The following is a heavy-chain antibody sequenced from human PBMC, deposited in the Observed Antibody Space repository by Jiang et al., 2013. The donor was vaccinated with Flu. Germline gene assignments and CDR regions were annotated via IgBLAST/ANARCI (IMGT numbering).Heavy chain of an antibody. Sequence: GAEVKKPGESLRISCKASGYTFTTYWIGWVRQMPGKGLEWMGIIYPGASDTRYSPSFEGQVTISADKSLSTACLQWNSLKASDTAMYYCARGAVTTWHNWGQGTLVTVSS. J-gene: IGHJ4*02. V-gene: IGHV5-51*01. CDR3: ARGAVTTWHN. CDR1: GYTFTTYW. D-gene: IGHD4-17*01. CDR2: IYPGASDT.